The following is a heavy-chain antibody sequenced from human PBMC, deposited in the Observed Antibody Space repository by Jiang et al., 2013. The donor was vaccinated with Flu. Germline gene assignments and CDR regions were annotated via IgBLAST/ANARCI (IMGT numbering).Heavy chain of an antibody. Sequence: GPGLVKPSQTLSLTCTVSGGSISSGGYYWSWIRQHPGKGLEWIGYIYYSGSTYYNPSLKSRVTISVDTSKNQFSLKLSSVTAADTAVYYCARSPVNYGGNPDAFDIWGQGTMVTVSS. CDR3: ARSPVNYGGNPDAFDI. V-gene: IGHV4-31*03. CDR2: IYYSGST. CDR1: GGSISSGGYY. D-gene: IGHD4-23*01. J-gene: IGHJ3*02.